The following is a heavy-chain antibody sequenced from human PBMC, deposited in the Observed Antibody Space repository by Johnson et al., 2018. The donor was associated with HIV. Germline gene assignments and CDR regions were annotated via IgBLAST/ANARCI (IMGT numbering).Heavy chain of an antibody. CDR2: IRWDSGTI. Sequence: QLVESGGSVVRPGGSLRLSCAGSGFPFDAYAMHWVRQTPGKGLEWVSGIRWDSGTIDYVDSVKVRLTISRDNAKHSLYMQMNSLRAEDTALYYCARGVGGAGDDAFDIWGQGTMVTVSS. CDR3: ARGVGGAGDDAFDI. D-gene: IGHD6-19*01. J-gene: IGHJ3*02. CDR1: GFPFDAYA. V-gene: IGHV3-9*01.